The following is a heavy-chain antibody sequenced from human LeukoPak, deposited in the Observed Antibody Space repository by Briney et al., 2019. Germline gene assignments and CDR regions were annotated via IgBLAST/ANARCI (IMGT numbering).Heavy chain of an antibody. D-gene: IGHD3-3*01. CDR2: ISSSSSYI. J-gene: IGHJ4*02. CDR3: ARAGSLSFDFWSGYYVFDY. V-gene: IGHV3-21*01. Sequence: GGSLRLSCAASGFTFSSYSMNWVRQAPGKGPECVSSISSSSSYIYYADSVKGRFTISRDNAKNSLYLQMNSLRAEDTAVYYCARAGSLSFDFWSGYYVFDYWGQGTLVTVSS. CDR1: GFTFSSYS.